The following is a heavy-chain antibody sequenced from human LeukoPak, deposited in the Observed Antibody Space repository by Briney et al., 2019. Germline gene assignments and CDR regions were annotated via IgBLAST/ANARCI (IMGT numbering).Heavy chain of an antibody. V-gene: IGHV3-23*01. CDR1: GFTFSNCA. J-gene: IGHJ4*02. CDR2: ISGSGSST. CDR3: ARSCNSGNCYYNY. Sequence: GGSLRLSCAASGFTFSNCAMSWVRQAPEKGLEWVSGISGSGSSTYYADSVKGRFTISRDNSENTLSLQMNSLRADDTAIYYCARSCNSGNCYYNYWGQGTLVTVSS. D-gene: IGHD2/OR15-2a*01.